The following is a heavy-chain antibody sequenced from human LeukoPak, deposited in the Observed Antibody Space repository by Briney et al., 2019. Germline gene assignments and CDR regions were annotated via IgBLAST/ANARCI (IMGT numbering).Heavy chain of an antibody. D-gene: IGHD3-3*01. J-gene: IGHJ4*02. CDR2: ISTYNGNT. Sequence: GASVKVSCKASGGTFSSYAISWVRQAPGQGLEWMGWISTYNGNTNYAQKLQGRVTMTTDTSTSTAYMELRSLRSDDTAVYYCARVTSTTTIFGVVIIRDDYWGQGTLVTVSS. CDR1: GGTFSSYA. CDR3: ARVTSTTTIFGVVIIRDDY. V-gene: IGHV1-18*01.